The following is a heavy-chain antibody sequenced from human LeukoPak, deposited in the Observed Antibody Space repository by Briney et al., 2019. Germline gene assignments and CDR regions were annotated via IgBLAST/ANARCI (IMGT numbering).Heavy chain of an antibody. Sequence: SVKVSCKASGGTFSSYAISWVRQAPGQGLEWMGGIIPIFGTANYAQKFQGRVTMTRDTSTSTVYMELSSLRSEDTAVYYCAREGSQRYCSSTSCYEYWGQGTLVTVSS. J-gene: IGHJ4*02. D-gene: IGHD2-2*01. V-gene: IGHV1-69*05. CDR2: IIPIFGTA. CDR1: GGTFSSYA. CDR3: AREGSQRYCSSTSCYEY.